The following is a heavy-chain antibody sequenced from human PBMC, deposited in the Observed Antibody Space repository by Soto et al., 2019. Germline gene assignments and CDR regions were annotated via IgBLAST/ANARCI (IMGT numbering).Heavy chain of an antibody. D-gene: IGHD2-2*01. Sequence: SETLSLTCTVSGGSISSSSYYWGWIRQPPGKGLEWIGSIYYSGSTYYNPSLKSRVTISVDTSKNQFSLKLSSVTAADTAVYYCASEVDTSCSFDYWGQGTLVTVSS. CDR3: ASEVDTSCSFDY. J-gene: IGHJ4*02. CDR1: GGSISSSSYY. V-gene: IGHV4-39*01. CDR2: IYYSGST.